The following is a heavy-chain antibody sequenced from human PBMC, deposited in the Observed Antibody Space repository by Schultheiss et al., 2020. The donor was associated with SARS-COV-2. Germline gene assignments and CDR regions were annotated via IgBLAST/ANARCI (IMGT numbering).Heavy chain of an antibody. CDR1: GFSFSSYA. CDR2: LSATGAYT. J-gene: IGHJ6*02. V-gene: IGHV3-23*01. Sequence: GGSLRLSFAASGFSFSSYAMTWVRQAPGKGLEWVSTLSATGAYTYYADSVKGRFTISRDNSKNTLYLQMNSLRAEDTAVYYCARSYGMDVWGQGTTVTVSS. CDR3: ARSYGMDV.